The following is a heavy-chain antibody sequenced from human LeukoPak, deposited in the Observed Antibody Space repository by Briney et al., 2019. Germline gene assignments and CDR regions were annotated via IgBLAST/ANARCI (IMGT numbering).Heavy chain of an antibody. D-gene: IGHD2-21*01. CDR3: ARSHIYSLLDY. CDR2: TYYSGST. Sequence: PETLSLTCTVSGGSISSYYWSWIRQPPGKGLEWIGYTYYSGSTNYNPSLKSRVTISVDTSKNQFSLKLSSVTAADTAVYYCARSHIYSLLDYWGQGTLVTVSS. CDR1: GGSISSYY. V-gene: IGHV4-59*01. J-gene: IGHJ4*02.